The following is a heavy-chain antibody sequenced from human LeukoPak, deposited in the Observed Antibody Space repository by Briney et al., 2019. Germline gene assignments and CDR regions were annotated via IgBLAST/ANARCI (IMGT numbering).Heavy chain of an antibody. D-gene: IGHD6-6*01. CDR3: AKSSIAAPGAFDI. V-gene: IGHV3-23*01. CDR2: ISGSGGST. J-gene: IGHJ3*02. Sequence: GGSLRLSCAASGFTFSSYAMSWVRQAPGKGLERVSAISGSGGSTYYADPVKGRFTISRDNSKNTLCLRMNSLRAEDTAVYYCAKSSIAAPGAFDIWGQGTMVTVSS. CDR1: GFTFSSYA.